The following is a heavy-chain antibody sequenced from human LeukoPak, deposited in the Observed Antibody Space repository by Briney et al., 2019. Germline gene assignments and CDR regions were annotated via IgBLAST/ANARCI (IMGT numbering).Heavy chain of an antibody. J-gene: IGHJ4*02. D-gene: IGHD6-6*01. CDR3: AKDIALDYSSSTFDY. CDR2: ISWNSDSI. CDR1: GFTFSSYG. Sequence: GGSLRLSCAASGFTFSSYGMHWVRQAPGKGLEWVSGISWNSDSIGYADSVKARFTISRDNAKNSLYLQMNSLRAEDMALYYCAKDIALDYSSSTFDYWGQGTLVTVSS. V-gene: IGHV3-9*03.